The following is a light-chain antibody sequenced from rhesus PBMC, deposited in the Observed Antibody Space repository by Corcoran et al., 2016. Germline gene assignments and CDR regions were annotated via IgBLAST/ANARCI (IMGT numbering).Light chain of an antibody. Sequence: TVVTQSPATLSLSPGERATLSCRASQSVGSNLAWYQQTPGQAPKLLIFDASSRGTYIPYRFSGRGSGTEFPLTSRSLEPGVVGVYCCQQYNNWYSFGQGTKVEIK. CDR1: QSVGSN. J-gene: IGKJ2*01. CDR2: DAS. CDR3: QQYNNWYS. V-gene: IGKV3-24*04.